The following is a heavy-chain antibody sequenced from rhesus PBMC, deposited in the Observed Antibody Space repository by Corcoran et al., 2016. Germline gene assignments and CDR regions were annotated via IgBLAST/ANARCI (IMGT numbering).Heavy chain of an antibody. Sequence: AVVKPSETLSLTCADSGGSISSSNWWSWIRQSPGKGLEWIGGIYGSGGSTEYNPSLTSRVTMSFDSSRNQFPLNLSSVTAADTAVYYCARRGASCHFDYWGQGVLGTVSS. V-gene: IGHV4-93*02. CDR1: GGSISSSNW. J-gene: IGHJ4*01. CDR3: ARRGASCHFDY. CDR2: IYGSGGST. D-gene: IGHD2-39*01.